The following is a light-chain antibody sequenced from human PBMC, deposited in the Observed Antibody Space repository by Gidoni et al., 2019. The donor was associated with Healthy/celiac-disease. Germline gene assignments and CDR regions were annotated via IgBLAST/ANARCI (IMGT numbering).Light chain of an antibody. Sequence: DIVMTQSPDSLAVSLGERATINCKSSQSVLYSSNNKNHLAWYQQKPGQTPKLRIYWASTRESGVPDRFSGSGSGTDFTLTISSLQAEDVAVYYCQQYYSTPRTFGPGTKVDIK. CDR1: QSVLYSSNNKNH. CDR3: QQYYSTPRT. V-gene: IGKV4-1*01. CDR2: WAS. J-gene: IGKJ3*01.